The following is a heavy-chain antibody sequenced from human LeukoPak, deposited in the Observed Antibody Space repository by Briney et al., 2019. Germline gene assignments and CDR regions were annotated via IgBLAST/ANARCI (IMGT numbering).Heavy chain of an antibody. CDR2: ISSSASYI. D-gene: IGHD4-11*01. CDR3: ARRIVTNNYYYGMDV. V-gene: IGHV3-21*06. CDR1: GFSFSSYS. Sequence: GGSLRLSCAASGFSFSSYSMNWVRQAPGPGLKGVSCISSSASYIYYADSVKGRFTISRDNAKNSLYLQMNSLRAEDTAVYYCARRIVTNNYYYGMDVWGQGTTVTVSS. J-gene: IGHJ6*02.